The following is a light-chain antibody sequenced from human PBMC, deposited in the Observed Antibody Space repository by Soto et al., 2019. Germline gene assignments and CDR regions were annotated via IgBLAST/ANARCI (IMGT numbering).Light chain of an antibody. Sequence: DIQMTQSPSTLSASVGDRVTITCRASQSISSWLAWYQQKPGKAPKLLIYDASSLESGVPSRFSGSGSGTDFTLTISSLQPDDFATYYCKQYNSYSGTFGQGTKVEIK. J-gene: IGKJ1*01. V-gene: IGKV1-5*01. CDR3: KQYNSYSGT. CDR2: DAS. CDR1: QSISSW.